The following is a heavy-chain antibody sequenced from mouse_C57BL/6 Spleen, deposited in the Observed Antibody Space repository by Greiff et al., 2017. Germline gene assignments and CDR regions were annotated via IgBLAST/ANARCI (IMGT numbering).Heavy chain of an antibody. V-gene: IGHV1-55*01. CDR1: GYTFTSYW. J-gene: IGHJ4*01. D-gene: IGHD1-1*02. CDR2: LYPGSGST. CDR3: GRAGWEGAMDY. Sequence: QVQLQQPGAELVKPGASVKMSCKASGYTFTSYWITWVKQRPGQGLEWIGALYPGSGSTNYNEKFKSKATLTVDTSSSAAYMQLSSLTSEGSAVYYCGRAGWEGAMDYWGQGTSVTVSS.